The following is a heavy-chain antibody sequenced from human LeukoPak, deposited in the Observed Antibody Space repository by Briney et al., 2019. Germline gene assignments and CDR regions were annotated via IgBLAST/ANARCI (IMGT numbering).Heavy chain of an antibody. CDR1: GDSISSSTSY. D-gene: IGHD3-22*01. Sequence: PSETLSLTCTVAGDSISSSTSYWAWIRQSAGKGLEWIGSIYYSGSTYYNPSLKSRVTISVDTSKSQFSLKLSSVTAADTAVYYCARDGFYDSSGYQKSFDYWGQGTLVTVSS. CDR3: ARDGFYDSSGYQKSFDY. V-gene: IGHV4-39*07. CDR2: IYYSGST. J-gene: IGHJ4*02.